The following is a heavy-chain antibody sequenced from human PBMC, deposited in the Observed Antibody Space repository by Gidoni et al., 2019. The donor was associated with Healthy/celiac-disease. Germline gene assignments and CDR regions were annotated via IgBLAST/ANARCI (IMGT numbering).Heavy chain of an antibody. D-gene: IGHD2-2*01. Sequence: QVQLQESGPGLVKPSGTLSLTCAVSGGSISSSNWWSWVRQPPGKGLEWIGEIYHSGSTNYNPSLKSRVTISVDKSKNQFSLKLSSVTAADTAVYYCAREKTYCSSTSCRVWFDPWGQGTLVTVSS. CDR2: IYHSGST. J-gene: IGHJ5*02. CDR3: AREKTYCSSTSCRVWFDP. CDR1: GGSISSSNW. V-gene: IGHV4-4*02.